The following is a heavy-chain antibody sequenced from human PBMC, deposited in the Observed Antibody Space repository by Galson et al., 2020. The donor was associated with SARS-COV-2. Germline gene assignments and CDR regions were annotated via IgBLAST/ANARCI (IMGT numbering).Heavy chain of an antibody. J-gene: IGHJ6*02. CDR3: ARGDAVIPAEYYYYYYYGVDV. CDR1: GFSFSSYA. Sequence: TGGSLRLSCAASGFSFSSYAMHWVRQAPGKGLEWVAVISYDGSNKHYADSVRGRFTVSRDNSKNTLVLQMNSLRSDDTAVYFCARGDAVIPAEYYYYYYYGVDVWGQGTTVTFSS. D-gene: IGHD2-2*01. CDR2: ISYDGSNK. V-gene: IGHV3-30-3*01.